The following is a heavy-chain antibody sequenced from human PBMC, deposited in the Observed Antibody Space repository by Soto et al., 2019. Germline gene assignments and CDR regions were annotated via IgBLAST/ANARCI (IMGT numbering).Heavy chain of an antibody. CDR3: ARAPYYDSSGYPPDY. Sequence: VSVKVSCKASGYTFTGYYMHWVRQAPGQGLEWMGWINPNSGGTNYAQKFQGWVTMTRDTSIGTAYMELSRLRSDDTAVYYCARAPYYDSSGYPPDYWGQGTLVTVSS. J-gene: IGHJ4*02. CDR2: INPNSGGT. D-gene: IGHD3-22*01. CDR1: GYTFTGYY. V-gene: IGHV1-2*04.